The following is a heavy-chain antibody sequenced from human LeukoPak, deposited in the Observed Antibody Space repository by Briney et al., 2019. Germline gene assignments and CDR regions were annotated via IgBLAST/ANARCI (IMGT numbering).Heavy chain of an antibody. CDR1: GASISSYY. Sequence: SETLSLTCTVSGASISSYYWSWIRQPPGKGLEWIAFMYYSGSTNYNPSLKSRVTISVDTSKNQFSLKLRSVTAADTAVYYCARRSISGNSWDYCDYWGQGTLVTVSS. D-gene: IGHD4-23*01. CDR2: MYYSGST. V-gene: IGHV4-59*08. J-gene: IGHJ4*02. CDR3: ARRSISGNSWDYCDY.